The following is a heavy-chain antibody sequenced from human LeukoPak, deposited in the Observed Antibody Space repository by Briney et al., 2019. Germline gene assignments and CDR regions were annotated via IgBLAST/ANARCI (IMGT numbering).Heavy chain of an antibody. CDR1: GYTFTRYY. J-gene: IGHJ6*03. CDR2: INPSGGST. D-gene: IGHD2/OR15-2a*01. Sequence: ASVKVSCKASGYTFTRYYIHWVRQAPGQGLEWMGTINPSGGSTSYAQKFQGRLTVTRDMSTSTVYMELSSLGSEDTAVYYCARAFTPYYYYYMDVWGKGTTVTVSS. V-gene: IGHV1-46*01. CDR3: ARAFTPYYYYYMDV.